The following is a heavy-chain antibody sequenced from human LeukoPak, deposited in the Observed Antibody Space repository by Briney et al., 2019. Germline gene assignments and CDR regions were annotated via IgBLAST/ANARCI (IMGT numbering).Heavy chain of an antibody. V-gene: IGHV3-7*01. CDR1: GFTFSSYW. CDR2: IKQDGSEK. J-gene: IGHJ6*03. Sequence: GGSLRLSCAASGFTFSSYWMSWVRQAPGQGLEWVANIKQDGSEKYYVDSVKGRFTISRDNAKNSLYLQMNSLRAEDTAVYYCARERTTIFGVVIRYYYYYYMDVWGKGTTVTVSS. CDR3: ARERTTIFGVVIRYYYYYYMDV. D-gene: IGHD3-3*01.